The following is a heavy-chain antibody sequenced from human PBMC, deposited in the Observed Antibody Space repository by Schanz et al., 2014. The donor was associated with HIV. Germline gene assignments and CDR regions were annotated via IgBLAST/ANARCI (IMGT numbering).Heavy chain of an antibody. V-gene: IGHV3-30-3*01. CDR3: ARMEQLIIGYYYGMDV. Sequence: QVRLLESGGGVVQPGGSLRLSCVASGVTISTFAMHWVRQAPGKGLEWVAVISSDGTLQDYADSVKGRLTFSRDNSKNTLYLQMNSLRAEDTAVYYCARMEQLIIGYYYGMDVWGQGTTVTVSS. CDR2: ISSDGTLQ. D-gene: IGHD3-16*01. CDR1: GVTISTFA. J-gene: IGHJ6*02.